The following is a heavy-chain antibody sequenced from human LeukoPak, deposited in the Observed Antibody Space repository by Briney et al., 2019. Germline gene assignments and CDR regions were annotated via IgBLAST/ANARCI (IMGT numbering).Heavy chain of an antibody. CDR1: GFTFSSYA. CDR2: ISGSGGST. CDR3: ALNYDSSGYYSY. D-gene: IGHD3-22*01. J-gene: IGHJ4*02. Sequence: GGSLRLSCAASGFTFSSYAMSWVRQAPGKGLEWVSAISGSGGSTYYADSVKGRFTISRDNSKNTLYLQMNSLRAEDTAVYYCALNYDSSGYYSYWGQGTLVTVSS. V-gene: IGHV3-23*01.